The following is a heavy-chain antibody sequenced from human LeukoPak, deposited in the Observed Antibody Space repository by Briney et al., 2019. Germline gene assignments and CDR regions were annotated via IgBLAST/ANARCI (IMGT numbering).Heavy chain of an antibody. CDR2: ISYDGSNK. CDR1: GFTFSSYG. J-gene: IGHJ4*02. D-gene: IGHD1-26*01. Sequence: KPGGSLRLSCAASGFTFSSYGMHWVRQAPGKGLEWVAVISYDGSNKYYADSVKGRFTISRDNSKNTLYLQMNSLRAEDTAVYYCAKAPTPIYSGSYFSFDYWGQGTLVTVSS. V-gene: IGHV3-30*18. CDR3: AKAPTPIYSGSYFSFDY.